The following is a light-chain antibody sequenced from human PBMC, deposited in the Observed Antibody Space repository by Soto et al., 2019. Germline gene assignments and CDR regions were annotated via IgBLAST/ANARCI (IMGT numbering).Light chain of an antibody. CDR3: QQSYDSPRT. CDR2: GAS. J-gene: IGKJ4*01. Sequence: DIQMTQSPSSLSASVGDRVTITCRASQSISKFINWYQHQPGKAPRLLIYGASTLHGGVPSRFSGSASGTLFTLTVTSLQPEDFATYYCQQSYDSPRTFGGGTKVEMK. V-gene: IGKV1-39*01. CDR1: QSISKF.